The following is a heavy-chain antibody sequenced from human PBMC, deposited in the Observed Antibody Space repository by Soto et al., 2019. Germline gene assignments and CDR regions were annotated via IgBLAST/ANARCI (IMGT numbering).Heavy chain of an antibody. D-gene: IGHD1-26*01. CDR1: GFTFSSYS. J-gene: IGHJ3*02. CDR2: ISGAGGTT. V-gene: IGHV3-23*01. CDR3: VKVLCGTYYRFPFDI. Sequence: GGSLRLSCAASGFTFSSYSMTWVRQAPGKGLEWVSSISGAGGTTYYADSVKGRFTISRDNSKNTLYMQMNSLRAEDTAVFYCVKVLCGTYYRFPFDIWGQGTMVTVSS.